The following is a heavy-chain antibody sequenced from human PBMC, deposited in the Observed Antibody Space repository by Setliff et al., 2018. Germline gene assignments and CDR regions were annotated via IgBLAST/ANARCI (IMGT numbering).Heavy chain of an antibody. CDR2: ISPYYGNT. V-gene: IGHV1-18*01. CDR3: VRGQGPRTVVAIPFDH. D-gene: IGHD3-22*01. Sequence: VASVKVSCKTSGYSFTVFGISWVRQAPGQGLEWMGWISPYYGNTNYAQQFQGRVTMTTDTSTTTAYMELTSPTSDDTALYYCVRGQGPRTVVAIPFDHWGQGTLVTVSS. CDR1: GYSFTVFG. J-gene: IGHJ4*02.